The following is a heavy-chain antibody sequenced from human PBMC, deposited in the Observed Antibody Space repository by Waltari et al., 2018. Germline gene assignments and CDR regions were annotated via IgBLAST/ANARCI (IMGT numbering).Heavy chain of an antibody. CDR2: IYWNDDK. V-gene: IGHV2-5*01. CDR3: AHSRSPFYYYYYYMDV. J-gene: IGHJ6*03. Sequence: QITLRESGPTLLKPTQTLTLTCTFSGFSLTTSGVAVGWIRQPPGKALEWLALIYWNDDKRYSPSRESRLTITKDTSRNQVVLTMTNVDPVDTATYFCAHSRSPFYYYYYYMDVWGTGTTVTVSS. CDR1: GFSLTTSGVA.